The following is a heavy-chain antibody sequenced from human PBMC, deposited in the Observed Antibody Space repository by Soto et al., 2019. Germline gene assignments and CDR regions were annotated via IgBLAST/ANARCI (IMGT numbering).Heavy chain of an antibody. Sequence: GGSLRLSCAASGFTFSSYGMHWVRQAPGKGLEWVAVISYDGSNKYYADSVKGRFTISRDNSKNTLYLQMNSLRAEDTAVYYCAKDFGQWLRLYYFDYWGQGTLVTVSS. J-gene: IGHJ4*02. CDR3: AKDFGQWLRLYYFDY. V-gene: IGHV3-30*18. CDR1: GFTFSSYG. D-gene: IGHD5-12*01. CDR2: ISYDGSNK.